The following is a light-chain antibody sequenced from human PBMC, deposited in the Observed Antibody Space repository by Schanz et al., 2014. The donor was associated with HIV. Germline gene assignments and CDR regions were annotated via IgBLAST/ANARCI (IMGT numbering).Light chain of an antibody. CDR1: SSDNGAYNY. Sequence: QSALIQPASVSGSPGQSITISCTGTSSDNGAYNYVSWYQQHPGKAPKLMIYEVNIRPSGVSNRFSGSKSGNTASLTISGLQAEDEADYYCNSYTRTSTPVFGGGTKLTVL. J-gene: IGLJ2*01. V-gene: IGLV2-14*01. CDR2: EVN. CDR3: NSYTRTSTPV.